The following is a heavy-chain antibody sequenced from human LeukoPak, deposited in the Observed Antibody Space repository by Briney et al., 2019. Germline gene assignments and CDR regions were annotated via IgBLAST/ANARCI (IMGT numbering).Heavy chain of an antibody. CDR2: ISWNSGSI. D-gene: IGHD1-26*01. J-gene: IGHJ4*02. Sequence: GGSLRLSCAASGFTFDDYAMHWVRQAPGKGLEWVSGISWNSGSIGYADSVKGRFTISRDSAKNSLYLQMNSLRAEDMALYYCAKGGALGPYYFDYWGQGTLVTVSS. CDR1: GFTFDDYA. V-gene: IGHV3-9*03. CDR3: AKGGALGPYYFDY.